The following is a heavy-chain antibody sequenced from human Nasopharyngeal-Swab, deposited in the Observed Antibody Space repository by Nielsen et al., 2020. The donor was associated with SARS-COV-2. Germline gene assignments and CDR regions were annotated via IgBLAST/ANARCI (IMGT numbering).Heavy chain of an antibody. CDR3: VKDLRVKYAFET. CDR1: GFTFRESA. D-gene: IGHD2-21*01. V-gene: IGHV3-64D*06. Sequence: SLKISCSVSGFTFRESAMLWVRPAPGKGLEYVSTINDYEDRLYYSDAVNARFSISRDNSKNTQYLQMISQRAEDTPVYWCVKDLRVKYAFETWGQGTMVTVSS. J-gene: IGHJ3*02. CDR2: INDYEDRL.